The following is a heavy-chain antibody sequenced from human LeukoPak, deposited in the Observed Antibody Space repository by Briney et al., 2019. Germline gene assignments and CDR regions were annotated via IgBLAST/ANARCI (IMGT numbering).Heavy chain of an antibody. CDR2: ISSSSTTI. CDR1: GFTFSSYT. V-gene: IGHV3-48*04. CDR3: ARGMSGGYDGRYFDY. J-gene: IGHJ4*02. Sequence: RPGGSLRLSCAASGFTFSSYTMNWVRQAPGKGLEWVSYISSSSTTIYYADSVKGRFTISRDNAKNSLYLQMDSLRAEDTAVYYCARGMSGGYDGRYFDYWGRGTLVTVSS. D-gene: IGHD5-12*01.